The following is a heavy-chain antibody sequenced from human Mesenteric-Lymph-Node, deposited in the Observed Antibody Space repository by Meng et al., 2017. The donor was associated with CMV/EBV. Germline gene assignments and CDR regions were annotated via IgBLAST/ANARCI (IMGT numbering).Heavy chain of an antibody. CDR3: ARRFGQLVHDWFDP. CDR2: IYYSGST. Sequence: SETLSLTCTVSGGSISSYYWSWIRQPPGKGLEWIGYIYYSGSTYYNPSLKSRVTISVDTSKNQFSLKLSSVTAADTAVYYCARRFGQLVHDWFDPWGQGTLVTVSS. D-gene: IGHD6-6*01. CDR1: GGSISSYY. V-gene: IGHV4-59*08. J-gene: IGHJ5*02.